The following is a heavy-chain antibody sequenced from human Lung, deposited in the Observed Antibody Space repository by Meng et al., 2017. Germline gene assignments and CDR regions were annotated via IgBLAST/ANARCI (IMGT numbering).Heavy chain of an antibody. CDR1: GGTTNICDSY. CDR2: ITTNGST. V-gene: IGHV4-30-4*01. J-gene: IGHJ1*01. CDR3: VRGQEGYFDH. Sequence: QGLLQGSGTGLGNPSHTLSLPCTVTGGTTNICDSYCRWIRRPPGKGVGWSGQITTNGSTYYNTSLKSRITISVDPSKNQLSLKLSSVTAADTGVYYCVRGQEGYFDHWGRGTLVTVSS.